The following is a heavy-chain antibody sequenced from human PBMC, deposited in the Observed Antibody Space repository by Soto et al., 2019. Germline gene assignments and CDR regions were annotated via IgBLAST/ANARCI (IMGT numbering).Heavy chain of an antibody. V-gene: IGHV1-3*01. Sequence: QVQLVQSGAEVKKPGASVKVSCKASGYTFTSYAMHWVRQAPGQRLEWMGWINAGNGNTKYSQQFKGRVTITRDTXXSTAYMELSSLRSEDPAVYYCARGLSGGDADWFAPWGQGTLVSVSS. CDR3: ARGLSGGDADWFAP. CDR2: INAGNGNT. J-gene: IGHJ5*02. D-gene: IGHD2-21*02. CDR1: GYTFTSYA.